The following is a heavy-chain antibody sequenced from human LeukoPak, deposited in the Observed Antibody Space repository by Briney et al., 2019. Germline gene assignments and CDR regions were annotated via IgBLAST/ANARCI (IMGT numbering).Heavy chain of an antibody. Sequence: ALVKVSCKASGYNFTSSGISWVGQAPGQGLEWMGWISAYNDNTNYAQKLQGRVTMTTDTSTSTGYMELRSLRSDDTAVYYCARDWFGDFNCFDPWGQGTLVTVSS. CDR2: ISAYNDNT. V-gene: IGHV1-18*01. CDR3: ARDWFGDFNCFDP. CDR1: GYNFTSSG. J-gene: IGHJ5*02. D-gene: IGHD3-10*01.